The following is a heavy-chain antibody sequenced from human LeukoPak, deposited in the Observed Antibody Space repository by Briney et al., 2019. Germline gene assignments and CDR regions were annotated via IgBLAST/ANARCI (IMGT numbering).Heavy chain of an antibody. CDR2: ISSSSSYI. Sequence: PGGSLRLSCAASGFTFSSYSMNWVRQAPGKGLEWVSSISSSSSYIYYADSVKGRFTISRDNAKNSLYLQMNSLRAEGTAVYYCAIAYGDYTPGDYWGQGTLVTVSS. D-gene: IGHD4-17*01. CDR3: AIAYGDYTPGDY. V-gene: IGHV3-21*01. J-gene: IGHJ4*02. CDR1: GFTFSSYS.